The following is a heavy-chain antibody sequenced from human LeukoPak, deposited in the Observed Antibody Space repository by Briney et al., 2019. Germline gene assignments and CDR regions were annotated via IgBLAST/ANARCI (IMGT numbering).Heavy chain of an antibody. J-gene: IGHJ5*01. CDR3: ARGWGSTSSSYFDP. Sequence: SETLSLTCTVSGGSISSYYWSWIRQPAGKGLEWIGRIYGSGSTNYSPSLRSRVTISIDTSKNQFSLKLNSVTAADTAVYYCARGWGSTSSSYFDPWGQGTLVTVSS. CDR1: GGSISSYY. V-gene: IGHV4-4*07. D-gene: IGHD2-2*01. CDR2: IYGSGST.